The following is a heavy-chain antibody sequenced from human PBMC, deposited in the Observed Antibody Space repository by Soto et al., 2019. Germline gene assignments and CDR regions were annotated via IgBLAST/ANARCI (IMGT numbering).Heavy chain of an antibody. CDR3: AKRITICGVDNGYWFDP. V-gene: IGHV1-69*06. CDR1: GGTFSSYA. J-gene: IGHJ5*02. D-gene: IGHD3-3*01. Sequence: QVQLVQSGAEVKKPGSSVKVSCKASGGTFSSYAISWVRQAPGQGLEWMGGIIPIFGTANYAQKFQGRVTITADKSTSTAYMELSSLRSEDTAVYYCAKRITICGVDNGYWFDPWGQGTLVTVAS. CDR2: IIPIFGTA.